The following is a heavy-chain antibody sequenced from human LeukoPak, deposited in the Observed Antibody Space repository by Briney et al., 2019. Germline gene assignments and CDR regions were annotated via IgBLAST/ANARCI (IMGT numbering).Heavy chain of an antibody. D-gene: IGHD5-18*01. Sequence: GGSLRLSCAASGFTFSSYWMSRVRQAPGKGLEWVANIKQDGSEKYYVDSVKGRFTISRDNAKNSLYLQMNSLRAEDTAVYYCAKGYSYGRFDYWGQGTLVTVSS. CDR1: GFTFSSYW. J-gene: IGHJ4*02. CDR3: AKGYSYGRFDY. V-gene: IGHV3-7*03. CDR2: IKQDGSEK.